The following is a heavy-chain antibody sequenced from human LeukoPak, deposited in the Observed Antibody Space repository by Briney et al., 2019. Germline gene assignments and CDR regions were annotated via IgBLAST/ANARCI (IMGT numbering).Heavy chain of an antibody. V-gene: IGHV3-23*01. Sequence: GGSLRLSRAASGFTFSSYAMSWVRQAPGKGLEWVSAISGSGGSTYYADSVKGRFTISRDNSKNTLYLQMNSLRAEDTAVYYCAKLGMVRGVTTPYWGQGTLVTVSS. J-gene: IGHJ4*02. CDR1: GFTFSSYA. CDR2: ISGSGGST. CDR3: AKLGMVRGVTTPY. D-gene: IGHD3-10*01.